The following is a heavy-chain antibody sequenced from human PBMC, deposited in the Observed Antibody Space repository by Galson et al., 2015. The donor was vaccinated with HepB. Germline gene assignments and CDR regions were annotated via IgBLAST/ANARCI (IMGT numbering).Heavy chain of an antibody. Sequence: QSGAEVKKPGESLKISCKGSGYSFTSYWIGWVRQMPGKGLEWMGIIYPGDSDTRYSPSFQGQVTISADKSISTAYLQWSSLKASDTAMYYCARHDRDGYNYYFAGYYYMDVWGKGTTVTVSS. V-gene: IGHV5-51*01. D-gene: IGHD5-24*01. J-gene: IGHJ6*03. CDR3: ARHDRDGYNYYFAGYYYMDV. CDR1: GYSFTSYW. CDR2: IYPGDSDT.